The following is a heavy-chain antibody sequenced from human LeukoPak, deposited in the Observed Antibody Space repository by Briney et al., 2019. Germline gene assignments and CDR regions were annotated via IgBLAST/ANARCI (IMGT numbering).Heavy chain of an antibody. CDR1: GLTVSSNY. V-gene: IGHV3-15*01. J-gene: IGHJ4*02. CDR2: IKSKTDGGTT. D-gene: IGHD3-9*01. Sequence: GGSLRLSCAASGLTVSSNYIWVRQAPGKGLEWVGRIKSKTDGGTTDYAAPVKGRFTISRDDSKNTLYLQMNSLKTEDTAVYYCSLPYDILTVWGQGTLVTVSS. CDR3: SLPYDILTV.